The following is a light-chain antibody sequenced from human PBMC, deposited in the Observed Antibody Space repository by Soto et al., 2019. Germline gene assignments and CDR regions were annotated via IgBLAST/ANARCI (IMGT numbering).Light chain of an antibody. CDR1: QSISSY. V-gene: IGKV1-39*01. Sequence: DIQMTQSPSSLSASVGDRVTITCRASQSISSYLNWYQQKPGKAPKLLIYAASSLQSGVPSRFSGGGSGTEFTLTISSLQSEDFAVYYCQQYDYWPPYTFGQGTKVDI. J-gene: IGKJ2*01. CDR3: QQYDYWPPYT. CDR2: AAS.